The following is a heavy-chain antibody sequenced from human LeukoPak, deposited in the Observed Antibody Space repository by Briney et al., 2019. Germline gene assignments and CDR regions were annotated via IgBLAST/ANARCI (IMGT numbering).Heavy chain of an antibody. D-gene: IGHD4-17*01. CDR3: ARLPPNYGDYNPFDY. J-gene: IGHJ4*02. CDR2: IYPGDSDT. V-gene: IGHV5-51*01. Sequence: GESLKISCKGSGYSFTSYWIGWVRQMPGKGLEWMGIIYPGDSDTRYSPSFQGQVTISADKSISTAYLQWSSLKAPDTAMYYCARLPPNYGDYNPFDYWGQGTLVTVSS. CDR1: GYSFTSYW.